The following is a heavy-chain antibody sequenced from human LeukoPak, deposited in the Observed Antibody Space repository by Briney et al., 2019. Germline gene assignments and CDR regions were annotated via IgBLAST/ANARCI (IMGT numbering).Heavy chain of an antibody. CDR3: ARVTAVAGTLLDY. V-gene: IGHV1-69*04. CDR2: IIPILGIA. J-gene: IGHJ4*02. D-gene: IGHD6-19*01. CDR1: GGTFSSYA. Sequence: SVKVSCKASGGTFSSYAISWVRLAPGQGLEWMGRIIPILGIANYAQKFQGRVTITADKSTSTAYMELSSLRSEDTAVYYCARVTAVAGTLLDYWGQGTLVTVSS.